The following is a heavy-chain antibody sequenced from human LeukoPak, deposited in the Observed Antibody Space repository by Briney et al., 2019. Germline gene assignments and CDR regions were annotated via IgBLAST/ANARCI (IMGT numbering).Heavy chain of an antibody. J-gene: IGHJ4*02. CDR1: GGSISSYY. CDR2: IYTSGST. CDR3: ARDGPRKYYYDSSGYSDY. V-gene: IGHV4-4*07. Sequence: SETLSLTCTVSGGSISSYYWSWIRQPAGKGLEWIGRIYTSGSTNYNPSLKSRVTMSVDTSKNQFSLKLSSVTAADTAVYYCARDGPRKYYYDSSGYSDYRGQGTLVTASS. D-gene: IGHD3-22*01.